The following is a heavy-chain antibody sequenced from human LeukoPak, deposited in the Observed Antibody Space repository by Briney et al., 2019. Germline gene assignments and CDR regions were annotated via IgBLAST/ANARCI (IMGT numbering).Heavy chain of an antibody. CDR3: ASTRLGQWLVYYFDY. V-gene: IGHV4-59*01. CDR1: GGSISSYY. J-gene: IGHJ4*02. D-gene: IGHD6-19*01. Sequence: SETLSLTCTVSGGSISSYYWSWIRQPPGKGLEWIGHIYYSGSTNYNPSLKSRVTISVDTSKNQFSLKLSHVTAADTAVYYCASTRLGQWLVYYFDYWGQGTLVTVSS. CDR2: IYYSGST.